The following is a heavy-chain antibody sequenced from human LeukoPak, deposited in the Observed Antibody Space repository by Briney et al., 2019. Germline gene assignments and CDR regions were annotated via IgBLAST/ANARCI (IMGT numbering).Heavy chain of an antibody. J-gene: IGHJ5*02. CDR3: ARPRTRLAWFDP. CDR2: IYYSGST. Sequence: TSETLSLTCTVSGGSISSSSYYWGWIRQPPGKGLEWIGTIYYSGSTYYNPSLKSRVTISVDTSRNQFSLRLTSVTAADTAVYYCARPRTRLAWFDPWGQGTLVTVSS. CDR1: GGSISSSSYY. V-gene: IGHV4-39*01. D-gene: IGHD6-19*01.